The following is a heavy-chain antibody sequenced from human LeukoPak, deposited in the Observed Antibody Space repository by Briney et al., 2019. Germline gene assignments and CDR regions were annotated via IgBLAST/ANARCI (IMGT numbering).Heavy chain of an antibody. D-gene: IGHD4-17*01. Sequence: RASVKVSCKASGGTCSSYAISWVRQAPGKGLEWMGGFDPEDGETIYAQKFQGRVTMTEDTSTDTAYMELSSLRSEDTAVYYRATSNYGDYRFDYWGQGSLVTVSS. CDR1: GGTCSSYA. CDR3: ATSNYGDYRFDY. J-gene: IGHJ4*02. V-gene: IGHV1-24*01. CDR2: FDPEDGET.